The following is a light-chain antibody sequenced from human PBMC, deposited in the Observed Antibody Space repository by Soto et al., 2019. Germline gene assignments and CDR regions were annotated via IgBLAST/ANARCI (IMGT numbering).Light chain of an antibody. CDR2: EVS. Sequence: VMTQTPLSLSVTPGQPASISCKSSQSLLYSDAKTYLYWYLQKPRHPPQLLIYEVSNRFSGVRDRFSGSSSRTEFAMKSSGVEAVDLWFYYCIQSIQFPWTFAQGSDVELK. V-gene: IGKV2D-29*01. CDR3: IQSIQFPWT. J-gene: IGKJ1*01. CDR1: QSLLYSDAKTY.